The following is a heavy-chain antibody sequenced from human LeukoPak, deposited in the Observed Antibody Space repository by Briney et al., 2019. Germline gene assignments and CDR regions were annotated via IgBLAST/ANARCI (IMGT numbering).Heavy chain of an antibody. Sequence: KSSETLSLTCAVYGGSFSGYYWSWVRQPPGKGLEWIGEINHSGSTNYNPSLKSRVTISVDTSKIQFSLNLSSVTAADTAIYYCARGLASGYPPIPFDYWGQGTQATVSS. CDR1: GGSFSGYY. V-gene: IGHV4-34*01. CDR3: ARGLASGYPPIPFDY. CDR2: INHSGST. D-gene: IGHD3-3*01. J-gene: IGHJ4*02.